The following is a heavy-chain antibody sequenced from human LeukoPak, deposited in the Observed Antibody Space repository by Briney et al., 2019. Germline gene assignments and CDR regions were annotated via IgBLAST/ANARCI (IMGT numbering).Heavy chain of an antibody. CDR1: GFTFSSYA. CDR2: INGDGTSI. CDR3: ARGGSSGYYVY. D-gene: IGHD3-22*01. Sequence: GGSLRLSCAASGFTFSSYAMSWVRQAPGEGLVWVSRINGDGTSISYADSVEGRFSISRDNAKNTLYLQMNSLRAEDTAVYYCARGGSSGYYVYWGQGTLVTVSS. V-gene: IGHV3-74*01. J-gene: IGHJ4*02.